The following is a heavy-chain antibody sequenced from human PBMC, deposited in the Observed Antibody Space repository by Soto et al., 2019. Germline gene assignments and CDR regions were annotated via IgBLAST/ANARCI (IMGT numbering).Heavy chain of an antibody. CDR2: IINSGDRT. CDR1: GFTFSNYD. V-gene: IGHV3-23*01. D-gene: IGHD6-19*01. J-gene: IGHJ4*02. CDR3: AKDAPRRSGWYHFDY. Sequence: EVQLLESGGGLVQPGGSLRLSCAASGFTFSNYDMCWVRQAPGKGLEWVSGIINSGDRTYYADSVKGRFTISRDNSKNTLYLQMNSLRAEDTAIYYCAKDAPRRSGWYHFDYWGQGTLVTVSS.